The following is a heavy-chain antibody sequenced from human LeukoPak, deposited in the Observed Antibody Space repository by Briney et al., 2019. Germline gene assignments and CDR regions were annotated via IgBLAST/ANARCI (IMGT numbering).Heavy chain of an antibody. CDR1: GGTFISYT. J-gene: IGHJ4*02. V-gene: IGHV1-69*02. D-gene: IGHD1-1*01. CDR2: IIPILGIA. CDR3: ARGRTNSTGTTY. Sequence: SVKVSCKTSGGTFISYTISWVRQAPGQGLEWMGRIIPILGIANYAQKFQGRVTITADKSTSTAYMELSSLRSEDTAVYYCARGRTNSTGTTYWGQGTLVTVSS.